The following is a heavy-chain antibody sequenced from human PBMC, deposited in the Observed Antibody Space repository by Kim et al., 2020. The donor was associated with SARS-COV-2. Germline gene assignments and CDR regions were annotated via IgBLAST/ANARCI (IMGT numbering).Heavy chain of an antibody. Sequence: SQTLSLTCAISGDSVSSNSATWNWIRQSPSRGLEWLGRTYYRSKWFNNYAVSVESRITINPDTSKNQFSLQLNSVTPEDTAVYYCARDSLGGNSRPLFDYWGQGTLVPVSS. CDR3: ARDSLGGNSRPLFDY. D-gene: IGHD2-21*02. CDR1: GDSVSSNSAT. V-gene: IGHV6-1*01. J-gene: IGHJ4*02. CDR2: TYYRSKWFN.